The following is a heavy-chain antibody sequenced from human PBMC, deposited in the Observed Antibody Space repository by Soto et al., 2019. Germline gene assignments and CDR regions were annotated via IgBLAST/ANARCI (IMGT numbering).Heavy chain of an antibody. CDR2: IYYSGST. CDR3: ARLTIFGVVIIGFDY. D-gene: IGHD3-3*01. CDR1: GGSISSCGYY. Sequence: QVQLQESGPGLVKPSQTLSLTCTVSGGSISSCGYYWSWIRQHPGKGLEWIGYIYYSGSTYYNPSLKSRVTISVDTSKNQFSRKLSSVTAADTAVYYCARLTIFGVVIIGFDYWGQGTLVTVSS. V-gene: IGHV4-31*03. J-gene: IGHJ4*02.